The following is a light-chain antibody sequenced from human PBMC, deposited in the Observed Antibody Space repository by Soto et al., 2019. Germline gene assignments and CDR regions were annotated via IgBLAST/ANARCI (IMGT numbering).Light chain of an antibody. V-gene: IGLV1-40*01. J-gene: IGLJ3*02. CDR3: QSYDSTLSGSGV. CDR1: SSNIGAGFD. CDR2: GNK. Sequence: QSVLTQPPSVSGAPGQRVTISCTGTSSNIGAGFDVHWYQQLPGTAPKLLIYGNKNRPSGVPDRFSGSKSGISASLAITGLQAEDEAYYYCQSYDSTLSGSGVFGGGTKLTVL.